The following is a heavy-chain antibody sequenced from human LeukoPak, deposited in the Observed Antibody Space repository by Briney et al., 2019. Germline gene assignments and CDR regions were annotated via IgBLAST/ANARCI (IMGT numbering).Heavy chain of an antibody. CDR2: ISGSGGST. Sequence: PGGSLRLSCAASGFTFSSYAMSWVRQAPGKGLEWVSAISGSGGSTYYADSVKGRFTISRDNSKNTLYLQMNSLRAEDTAVYYCATYSGYSSGWFDYWGQGTLVTVSS. CDR1: GFTFSSYA. V-gene: IGHV3-23*01. J-gene: IGHJ4*02. D-gene: IGHD6-19*01. CDR3: ATYSGYSSGWFDY.